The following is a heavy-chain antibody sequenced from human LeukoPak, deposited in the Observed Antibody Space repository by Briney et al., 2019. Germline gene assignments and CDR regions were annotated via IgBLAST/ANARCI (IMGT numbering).Heavy chain of an antibody. J-gene: IGHJ4*02. D-gene: IGHD5-24*01. V-gene: IGHV4-59*01. CDR1: DDSITMYY. CDR2: VDHTGST. Sequence: PSETLSLTCSVSDDSITMYYWTWIRQPPGKGLEWIGYVDHTGSTNFNPSLNGRVSISRDTTNNLFSLRLRSVTAADTAVYYCARGGGSWRWLQYDYWGQGTLVTVSS. CDR3: ARGGGSWRWLQYDY.